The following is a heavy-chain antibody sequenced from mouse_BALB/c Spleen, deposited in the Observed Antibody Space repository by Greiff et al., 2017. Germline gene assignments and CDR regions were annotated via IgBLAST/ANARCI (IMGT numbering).Heavy chain of an antibody. Sequence: VQLKESGPELVKPGASVKMSCKASGYTFTSYVMHWVKQKPGQGLEWIGYINPYNDGTKYNEKFKGKATLTSDKSSSTAYMELSSLTSEDSAVYYCAREAYRYDGAWFAYWGQGTLVTVSA. D-gene: IGHD2-14*01. CDR3: AREAYRYDGAWFAY. J-gene: IGHJ3*01. CDR1: GYTFTSYV. CDR2: INPYNDGT. V-gene: IGHV1-14*01.